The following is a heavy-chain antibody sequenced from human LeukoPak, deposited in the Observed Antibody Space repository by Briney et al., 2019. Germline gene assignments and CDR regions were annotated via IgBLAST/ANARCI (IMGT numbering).Heavy chain of an antibody. CDR2: IYPGDSDT. Sequence: GESLKISCKGSGYSFTSYWIGWVRQLPGKGLEWMGIIYPGDSDTRYSPSFQGQVTISADKSISTAYLQWSSLKASDTAMYYCARRGYCSGGSCYTFDYWGQGTLVTVSS. CDR1: GYSFTSYW. J-gene: IGHJ4*02. D-gene: IGHD2-15*01. V-gene: IGHV5-51*01. CDR3: ARRGYCSGGSCYTFDY.